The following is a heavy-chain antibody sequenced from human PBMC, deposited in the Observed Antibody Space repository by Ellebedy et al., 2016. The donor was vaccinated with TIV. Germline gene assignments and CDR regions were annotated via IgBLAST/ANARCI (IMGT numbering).Heavy chain of an antibody. CDR2: IYPGDSHT. Sequence: GESLKISCKGSGYSFTSYWIGWVRQMPGKGLEWMGIIYPGDSHTRYSPSFQGQVTISADKSISTAYLQWSSLKASDTAMYYCARGMTMVTTWFDPWGQGTLVTVSS. J-gene: IGHJ5*02. V-gene: IGHV5-51*01. CDR1: GYSFTSYW. CDR3: ARGMTMVTTWFDP. D-gene: IGHD4-17*01.